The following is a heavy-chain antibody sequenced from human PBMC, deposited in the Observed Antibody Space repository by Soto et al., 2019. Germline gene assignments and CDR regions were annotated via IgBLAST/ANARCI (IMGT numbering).Heavy chain of an antibody. CDR1: GGSISSYY. CDR3: ARSKTRYNVLLWFGESHFDY. CDR2: IYTSGST. D-gene: IGHD3-10*01. J-gene: IGHJ4*02. V-gene: IGHV4-4*07. Sequence: SETLSLTCTVSGGSISSYYWSWIRQPAGKGLEWIGRIYTSGSTNYNPSLKSRVTMSVDTSKNQFSLKLSSVTAADTAVYYCARSKTRYNVLLWFGESHFDYWGQGTLVTVSS.